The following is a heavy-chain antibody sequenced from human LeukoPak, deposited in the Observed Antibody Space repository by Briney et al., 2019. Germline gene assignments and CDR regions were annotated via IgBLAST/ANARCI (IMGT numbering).Heavy chain of an antibody. CDR3: ASLSFGGGDEEADAFDI. J-gene: IGHJ3*02. CDR1: GYTFTSYY. CDR2: INPSGGST. V-gene: IGHV1-46*01. D-gene: IGHD2-21*01. Sequence: ASVKVSCKASGYTFTSYYMHWERQAPGQGLEWMGIINPSGGSTSYAQKFQGRVTMTRDTSTSTVYMELSSLRSEDTAVYYCASLSFGGGDEEADAFDIWGQGTMVTVSS.